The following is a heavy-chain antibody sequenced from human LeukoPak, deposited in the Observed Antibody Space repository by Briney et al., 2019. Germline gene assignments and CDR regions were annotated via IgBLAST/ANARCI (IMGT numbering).Heavy chain of an antibody. Sequence: PSETLSLTCTVSGGSISVYYWSWIRQPPGKGLEWIGWIYYRGNTQYNPSLKSRVTISIDKSNNQFSLNLRSVTAADTAVYYCARYDLSPSKHLDYWGQGTLVTVSS. V-gene: IGHV4-59*08. CDR2: IYYRGNT. D-gene: IGHD3/OR15-3a*01. J-gene: IGHJ4*02. CDR3: ARYDLSPSKHLDY. CDR1: GGSISVYY.